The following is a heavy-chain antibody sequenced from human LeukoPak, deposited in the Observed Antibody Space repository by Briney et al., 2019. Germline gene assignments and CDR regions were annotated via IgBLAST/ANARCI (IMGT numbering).Heavy chain of an antibody. Sequence: ASVKVSCKASGYTFTSYDINWVRQATGQGLEWMGWMNPNSGNTGYAQKFQGRVTITRNTSISTAYMELSSLRSEDTAVYYCARGERRYYYGSGSLKYNWFDPWGQGTLVTVSS. V-gene: IGHV1-8*03. J-gene: IGHJ5*02. D-gene: IGHD3-10*01. CDR2: MNPNSGNT. CDR1: GYTFTSYD. CDR3: ARGERRYYYGSGSLKYNWFDP.